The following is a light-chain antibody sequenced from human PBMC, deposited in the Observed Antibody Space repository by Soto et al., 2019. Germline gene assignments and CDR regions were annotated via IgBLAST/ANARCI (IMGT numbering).Light chain of an antibody. CDR1: QSVNNN. J-gene: IGKJ4*01. Sequence: EIVMTQSPATLSVSPGERATLSCRASQSVNNNLAWYQQKPGQAPRLLIYGASARATGIPARFSGSGSGTEFTLTISSLQSEDFAVYYCQQYNNWTLTFGGGTQVEI. V-gene: IGKV3-15*01. CDR3: QQYNNWTLT. CDR2: GAS.